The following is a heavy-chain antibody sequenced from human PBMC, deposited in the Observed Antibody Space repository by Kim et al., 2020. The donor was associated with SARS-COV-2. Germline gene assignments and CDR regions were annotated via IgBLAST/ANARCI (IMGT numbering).Heavy chain of an antibody. CDR2: ISYDGSNK. D-gene: IGHD3-16*01. J-gene: IGHJ5*02. V-gene: IGHV3-33*05. CDR1: GFTFSSYG. Sequence: GGSLRLSCAASGFTFSSYGMHWVRQAPGKGLEWVAVISYDGSNKYYADSVKGRFTISRDNSKNTLYLQMNSLRAEDTAVYYCARRRSFMVTCGGVGGAFDPGGQGTLVTVSS. CDR3: ARRRSFMVTCGGVGGAFDP.